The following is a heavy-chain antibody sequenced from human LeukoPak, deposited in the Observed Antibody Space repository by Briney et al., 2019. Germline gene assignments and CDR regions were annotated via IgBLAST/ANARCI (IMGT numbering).Heavy chain of an antibody. D-gene: IGHD5-12*01. J-gene: IGHJ4*02. CDR3: ARGRGYSGYDPFDY. Sequence: SETLSLTCTVSGGSVSSGSYYWSWIRQPPGKGLEWIGYIYYSGSTNYNPSLKSRVTISVDTSKNQFSLKPSSVTAADTAVYYCARGRGYSGYDPFDYWGREPWSPSPQ. CDR2: IYYSGST. V-gene: IGHV4-61*01. CDR1: GGSVSSGSYY.